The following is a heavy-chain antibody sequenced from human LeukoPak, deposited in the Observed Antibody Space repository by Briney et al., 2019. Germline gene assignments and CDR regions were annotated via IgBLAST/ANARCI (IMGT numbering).Heavy chain of an antibody. Sequence: PGGSLRLSCAASGFTFSIYGMHWVRQAPGKGLGWVALIWYDGSDKYYADSVKGRFTISRDNSKNMLYLQMNSLKTEDTAVYYCASHVDTVTSLPRFDYWGQGTLVTVSS. CDR2: IWYDGSDK. CDR3: ASHVDTVTSLPRFDY. CDR1: GFTFSIYG. V-gene: IGHV3-33*01. D-gene: IGHD4-17*01. J-gene: IGHJ4*02.